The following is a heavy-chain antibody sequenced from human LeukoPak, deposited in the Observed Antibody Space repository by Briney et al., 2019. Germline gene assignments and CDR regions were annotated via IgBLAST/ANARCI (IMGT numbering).Heavy chain of an antibody. V-gene: IGHV4-34*01. D-gene: IGHD6-19*01. Sequence: PSETLSLTCAVYGGSFSGYYWSWIRQPPGEGLEWVGEINHSGSTNYNPSLKSRVTISLDTSKNQFSLKLSSGPAADRAVYYCARRIAVAGTDYWGQGTLVTVSS. J-gene: IGHJ4*02. CDR1: GGSFSGYY. CDR3: ARRIAVAGTDY. CDR2: INHSGST.